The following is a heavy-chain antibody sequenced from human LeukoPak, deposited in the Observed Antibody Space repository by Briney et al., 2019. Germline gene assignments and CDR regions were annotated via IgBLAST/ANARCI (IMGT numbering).Heavy chain of an antibody. J-gene: IGHJ4*02. CDR1: GYTFTSYD. CDR3: ARVGSGDYYDSSGYPAGFDY. V-gene: IGHV1-8*01. Sequence: ASVKVSCKASGYTFTSYDINWVRQATGQGLEWMGWMNPNSGNTGYAQKFQGRVTMTRNTSISTAYMELSSLRSEDTAVYYCARVGSGDYYDSSGYPAGFDYWGQGTLVTVSS. D-gene: IGHD3-22*01. CDR2: MNPNSGNT.